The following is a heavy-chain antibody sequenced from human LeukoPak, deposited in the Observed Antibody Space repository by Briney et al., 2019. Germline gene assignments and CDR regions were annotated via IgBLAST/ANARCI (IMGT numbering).Heavy chain of an antibody. CDR3: ARHVHIAVTGTLGHRDY. Sequence: SETLSLTCSVSGGSISSSSYSWGWIRQPPGKGLEWIGSIYYSGTTYHNPSLKSRVTISVDTSKNQFSLRLSSVTAADTAMYYCARHVHIAVTGTLGHRDYWGQGTLVTVSS. CDR1: GGSISSSSYS. D-gene: IGHD6-19*01. CDR2: IYYSGTT. V-gene: IGHV4-39*01. J-gene: IGHJ4*02.